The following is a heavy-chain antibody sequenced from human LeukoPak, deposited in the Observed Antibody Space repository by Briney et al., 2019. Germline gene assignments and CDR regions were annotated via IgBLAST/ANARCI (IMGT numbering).Heavy chain of an antibody. V-gene: IGHV1-2*02. CDR1: GYTFTGYY. D-gene: IGHD1-26*01. CDR3: ARDNSVGDVAWWFDP. J-gene: IGHJ5*02. Sequence: RASVKVSCKASGYTFTGYYMHWVRQAPGQGLEWMGWINPNSGGTNYAQKFQGRVTMTRDTSISTAYMELSSLRSEDTAVYYCARDNSVGDVAWWFDPWGQGTLVTVSS. CDR2: INPNSGGT.